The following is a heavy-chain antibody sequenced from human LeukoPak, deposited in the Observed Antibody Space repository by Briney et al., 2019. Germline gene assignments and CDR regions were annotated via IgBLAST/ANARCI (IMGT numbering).Heavy chain of an antibody. CDR2: ISTSGST. Sequence: PSETLSLACTVSGASITSGYYYWSWIRQPAGKGLEWIGRISTSGSTNYNPSLRSRVTISVDTSKNQSSLKLSSVTAADTAVYYCARDPSGKDYDSSGYDFWGQGTLVTVSS. CDR1: GASITSGYYY. J-gene: IGHJ4*02. V-gene: IGHV4-61*02. CDR3: ARDPSGKDYDSSGYDF. D-gene: IGHD3-22*01.